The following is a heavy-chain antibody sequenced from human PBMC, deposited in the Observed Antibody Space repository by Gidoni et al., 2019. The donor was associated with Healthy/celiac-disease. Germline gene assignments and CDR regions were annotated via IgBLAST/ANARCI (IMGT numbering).Heavy chain of an antibody. V-gene: IGHV4-31*03. CDR3: ARSEAYGDYEDPLYYYGMDV. CDR1: RDSISSGSYC. Sequence: QVQLQESGRGLVKPSPTLSLTGTVSRDSISSGSYCLIWIRQHPGKGLAWLGYIYYSGSTYYNPSLKSRVTISVDTSKNQFSLKLSSVTAADTAVYYCARSEAYGDYEDPLYYYGMDVWGQGTTVTVSS. CDR2: IYYSGST. D-gene: IGHD4-17*01. J-gene: IGHJ6*02.